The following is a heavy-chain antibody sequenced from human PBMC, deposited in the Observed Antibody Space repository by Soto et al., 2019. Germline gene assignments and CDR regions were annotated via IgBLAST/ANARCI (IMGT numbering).Heavy chain of an antibody. D-gene: IGHD3-10*01. CDR1: GYTFTSYD. J-gene: IGHJ5*02. Sequence: QVQLVQSGAEVKKPGASVKVSCKASGYTFTSYDINWVRQATGQGLEWMGWMNPNSGNTGYAQKFQGRVTMTRNTSISTAYMELSSLISEDTAVYYCARVGLSYYGSGSYNWFDPWGQGTLVTVSS. CDR3: ARVGLSYYGSGSYNWFDP. V-gene: IGHV1-8*01. CDR2: MNPNSGNT.